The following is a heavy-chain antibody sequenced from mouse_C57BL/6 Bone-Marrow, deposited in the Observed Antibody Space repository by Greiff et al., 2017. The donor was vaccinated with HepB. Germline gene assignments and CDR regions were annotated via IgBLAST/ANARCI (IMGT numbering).Heavy chain of an antibody. CDR3: TTGNPYWYFDV. Sequence: EVQLQQSGAELVRPGASVKLSCTASGFNIKDDYMHWVKQRPEQGLEWIGWIDPENGDTEYASKFQGKATITADTSSNTAYLQLCSLTSEDTAVYYCTTGNPYWYFDVWGTGTTVTVSS. J-gene: IGHJ1*03. CDR1: GFNIKDDY. V-gene: IGHV14-4*01. CDR2: IDPENGDT. D-gene: IGHD2-1*01.